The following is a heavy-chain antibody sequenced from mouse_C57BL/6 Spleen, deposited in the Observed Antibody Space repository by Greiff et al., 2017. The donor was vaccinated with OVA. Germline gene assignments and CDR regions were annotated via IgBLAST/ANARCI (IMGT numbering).Heavy chain of an antibody. CDR1: GYAFTNYL. V-gene: IGHV1-54*01. CDR3: ARSGDWGYFDY. Sequence: QVQLKESGAELVRPGTSVKVSCKASGYAFTNYLIEWVKQRPGQGLEWIGVINPGSGGTNYNEKFKGKATLTADKSSSTAYMQLSSLTSEDSAVYFCARSGDWGYFDYWGQGTTLTVSS. J-gene: IGHJ2*01. CDR2: INPGSGGT.